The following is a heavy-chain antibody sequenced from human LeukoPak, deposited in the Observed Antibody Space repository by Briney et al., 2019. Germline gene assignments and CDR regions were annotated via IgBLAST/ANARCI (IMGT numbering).Heavy chain of an antibody. V-gene: IGHV4-59*01. Sequence: PSETLSLTCTVSGDSISTYYWSWIRQPPGKGLEWIGYIYYTGSTNYNPSLKSRVTISVDTSKNQFSLKLSSVTAADTAMYYCARDDDGWDAFDIWGQGTMVTVSS. CDR2: IYYTGST. CDR3: ARDDDGWDAFDI. CDR1: GDSISTYY. D-gene: IGHD5-24*01. J-gene: IGHJ3*02.